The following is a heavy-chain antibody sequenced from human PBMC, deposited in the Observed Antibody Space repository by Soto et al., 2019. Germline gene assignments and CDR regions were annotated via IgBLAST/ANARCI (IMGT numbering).Heavy chain of an antibody. CDR2: INAGDGNT. CDR1: GYTSTYYT. D-gene: IGHD3-22*01. Sequence: QVQLVQSGAEEKKPGASVTVSCKASGYTSTYYTVQWVRQAPGQRLEWMGWINAGDGNTKYSPNFQGRVTITKDTSASTVYMELSSLRSEDTAVYFCTRHYYDSSGYYPKFDYRGQGTLVTVSS. CDR3: TRHYYDSSGYYPKFDY. V-gene: IGHV1-3*05. J-gene: IGHJ4*02.